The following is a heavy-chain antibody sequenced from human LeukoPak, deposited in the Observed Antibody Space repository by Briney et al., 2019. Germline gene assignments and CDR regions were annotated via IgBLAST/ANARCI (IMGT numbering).Heavy chain of an antibody. Sequence: SEILSLTCTVSGGSVSSGSYYCSWIRQPPGKGLEWLAYIFYTGSTNDNPSLKSRVTISVDTSKNQFSLILRSVTAADTAVYYCARVGYNSAFDIWGQGTMVTVSS. V-gene: IGHV4-61*01. D-gene: IGHD5-24*01. J-gene: IGHJ3*02. CDR2: IFYTGST. CDR1: GGSVSSGSYY. CDR3: ARVGYNSAFDI.